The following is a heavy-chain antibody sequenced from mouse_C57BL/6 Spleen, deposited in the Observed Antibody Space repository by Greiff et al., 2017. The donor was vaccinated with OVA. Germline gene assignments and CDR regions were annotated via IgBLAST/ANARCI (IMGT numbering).Heavy chain of an antibody. CDR2: IHPNSGST. D-gene: IGHD1-1*01. Sequence: VQLQQPGAELVKPGASVKLSCKASGYTFTSYWMHWVKQRPGQGLEWIGMIHPNSGSTNYNEKLKSKATLTVDKSSSTAYMQLSSLTSEDSAVYDCAREGTTVYYAMDYWGQGTSVTVSS. V-gene: IGHV1-64*01. CDR3: AREGTTVYYAMDY. CDR1: GYTFTSYW. J-gene: IGHJ4*01.